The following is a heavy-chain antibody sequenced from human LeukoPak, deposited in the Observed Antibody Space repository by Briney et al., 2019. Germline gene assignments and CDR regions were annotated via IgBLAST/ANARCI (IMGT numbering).Heavy chain of an antibody. CDR2: IKQDGSEK. CDR1: GFTFSSYW. CDR3: AKGGSAPRSQDYYYYYMDV. V-gene: IGHV3-7*03. D-gene: IGHD6-25*01. J-gene: IGHJ6*03. Sequence: GGSLRLSCAASGFTFSSYWMSWVRQAPGKGLEWVANIKQDGSEKYYVDSVKGRFTISRDNAKNSLYLQMNSLRAEDMALYYCAKGGSAPRSQDYYYYYMDVWGKGTTVTVSS.